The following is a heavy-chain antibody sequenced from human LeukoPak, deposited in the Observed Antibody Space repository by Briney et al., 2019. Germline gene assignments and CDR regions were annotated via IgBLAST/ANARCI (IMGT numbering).Heavy chain of an antibody. CDR1: GYTFISYG. CDR3: ARGTDFGEGDYFDY. CDR2: ISAYNGNT. Sequence: GASVTVSCKPSGYTFISYGISWVRQAPGQGLEWMGWISAYNGNTNYAQKLQGRVTMTTDTSTSTAYMELRSLRSDDTAVYHCARGTDFGEGDYFDYWGQGTLVTVSS. J-gene: IGHJ4*02. D-gene: IGHD3-3*01. V-gene: IGHV1-18*01.